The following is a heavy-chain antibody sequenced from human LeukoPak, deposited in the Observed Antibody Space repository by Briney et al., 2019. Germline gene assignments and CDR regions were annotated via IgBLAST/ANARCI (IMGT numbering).Heavy chain of an antibody. CDR2: IRSKANSYAT. Sequence: PGGSLKLSCAASGFTFSGSAMHWVRQASGKGLEWVGRIRSKANSYATAYAASVKGRFTISRDDSKNTAYLQMNSLKTEDTAVYYCTRLGCGGDCYFDYRGQGTLVTVSS. J-gene: IGHJ4*02. CDR3: TRLGCGGDCYFDY. V-gene: IGHV3-73*01. D-gene: IGHD2-21*02. CDR1: GFTFSGSA.